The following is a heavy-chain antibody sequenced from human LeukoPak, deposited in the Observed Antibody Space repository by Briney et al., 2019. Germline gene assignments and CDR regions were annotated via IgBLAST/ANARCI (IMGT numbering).Heavy chain of an antibody. J-gene: IGHJ4*02. CDR3: ARRNYYFDY. D-gene: IGHD1-7*01. CDR2: IVGSGGST. CDR1: GLIVSSNY. V-gene: IGHV3-23*01. Sequence: GGSLRLSCAVSGLIVSSNYMSWVRQAPGKGLEWVSAIVGSGGSTYYAASVKGRFAISRDNSKNTLYLQMTSLRAEDTAVYYCARRNYYFDYWGQGTLVTVSS.